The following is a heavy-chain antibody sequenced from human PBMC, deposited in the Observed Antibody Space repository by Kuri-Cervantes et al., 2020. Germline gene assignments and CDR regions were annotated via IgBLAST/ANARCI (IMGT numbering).Heavy chain of an antibody. CDR1: GFTFSSYA. J-gene: IGHJ4*02. D-gene: IGHD1-26*01. CDR2: ISYDGSNK. Sequence: GESLKISCAASGFTFSSYAMHWVRQAPGKGLEWVAVISYDGSNKYYADSVKGRFTISRDNPKNTLYLQMNSLRAEDTAVYYCARDYRGSYTGAHYWGQGTLVTVSS. V-gene: IGHV3-30-3*01. CDR3: ARDYRGSYTGAHY.